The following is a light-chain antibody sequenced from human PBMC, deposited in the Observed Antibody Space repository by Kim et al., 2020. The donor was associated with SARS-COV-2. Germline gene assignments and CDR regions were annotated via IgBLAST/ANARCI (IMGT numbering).Light chain of an antibody. Sequence: PGERSTPSGKASQGVCRNCLAWYQQKPGQPPRLLINSASTRATAIPDRFSGSGSGTDFTLSINRLEPEDSAVYYCQQYDVAPPYTFGQGTKLEI. J-gene: IGKJ2*01. CDR1: QGVCRNC. V-gene: IGKV3-20*01. CDR3: QQYDVAPPYT. CDR2: SAS.